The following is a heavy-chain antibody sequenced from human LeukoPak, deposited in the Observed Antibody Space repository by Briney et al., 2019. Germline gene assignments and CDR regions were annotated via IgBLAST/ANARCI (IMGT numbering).Heavy chain of an antibody. CDR2: IKQDGSEK. CDR1: GFTFGDYA. D-gene: IGHD3-22*01. CDR3: ARERHYYDSSGYFDY. V-gene: IGHV3-7*01. J-gene: IGHJ4*02. Sequence: GGSLRLSCTASGFTFGDYAMSWFRQAPGKGLEWVANIKQDGSEKYYVDSVKGRFTISRDNAKNSLYLQMNSLRAEDTAVYYCARERHYYDSSGYFDYWGQGTLVTVSS.